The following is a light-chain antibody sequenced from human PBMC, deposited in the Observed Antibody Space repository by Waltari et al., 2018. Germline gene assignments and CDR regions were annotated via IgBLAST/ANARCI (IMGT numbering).Light chain of an antibody. Sequence: QSALTQPRSVSGSPGQSVTISCTGTSGDVGGSTFVSWYQQHPGKAPKLIIYDVTKRPSGVPDRFSGSKSGNTASLTISGLQAEDEADYYCCSYAGVYLYVFGTGTKVTVL. J-gene: IGLJ1*01. CDR2: DVT. V-gene: IGLV2-11*01. CDR1: SGDVGGSTF. CDR3: CSYAGVYLYV.